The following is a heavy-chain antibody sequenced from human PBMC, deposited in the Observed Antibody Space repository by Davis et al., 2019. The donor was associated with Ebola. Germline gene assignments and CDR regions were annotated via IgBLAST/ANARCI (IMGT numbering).Heavy chain of an antibody. CDR3: ARLGSTSWSHEPFDI. J-gene: IGHJ3*02. D-gene: IGHD6-13*01. V-gene: IGHV1-2*04. CDR2: IYPDTGGT. Sequence: AASVKVSCKASGHTFNCQYIHWVRQAPGQGLEWMGWIYPDTGGTNYSQKFQGWVTMTRDTPIDSPITTLSMEVNRLKSDDTAVYFCARLGSTSWSHEPFDIWGQGTMVTVSS. CDR1: GHTFNCQY.